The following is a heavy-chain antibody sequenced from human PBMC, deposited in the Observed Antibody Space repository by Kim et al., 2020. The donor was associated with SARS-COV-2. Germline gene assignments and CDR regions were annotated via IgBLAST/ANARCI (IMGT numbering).Heavy chain of an antibody. Sequence: GGSLRLSCVASGFSFSTYAMSWVRQAPGKGLEWVSGISGSGGNIYYADSVKGRFTVSRDNSKDTLYLQMKSLRVEDTAVYYCAKEGSTAYSWFDPWGQGTLVTVSS. J-gene: IGHJ5*02. CDR3: AKEGSTAYSWFDP. CDR2: ISGSGGNI. CDR1: GFSFSTYA. V-gene: IGHV3-23*01. D-gene: IGHD2-15*01.